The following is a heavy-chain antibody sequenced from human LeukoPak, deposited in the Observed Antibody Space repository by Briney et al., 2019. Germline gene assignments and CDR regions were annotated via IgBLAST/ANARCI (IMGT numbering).Heavy chain of an antibody. CDR3: ARAPLGVVIDY. D-gene: IGHD3-3*01. CDR2: IYYSGST. CDR1: GGSISSYY. Sequence: SETLSLTCTVSGGSISSYYWSWIRQPPGKGLEWIGYIYYSGSTNYNPSLKSRVTTSVDTSKNQFSLKLSSVTAADTAVYYCARAPLGVVIDYWGQGTLVTVSS. V-gene: IGHV4-59*01. J-gene: IGHJ4*02.